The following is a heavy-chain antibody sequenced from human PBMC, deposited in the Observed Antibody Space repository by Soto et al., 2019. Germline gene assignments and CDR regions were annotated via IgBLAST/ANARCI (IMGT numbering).Heavy chain of an antibody. Sequence: GGSLRLSCSASGFTFSSYAMHWVRQAPGKGLEYVSAISSNGGSTYYADSVKGRFTISKDNSKNTLYLQMSSLRAEDTAVYYCVSSFIVVVTAIPNSGSYSSYAFDIWAKGQWSPSPQ. J-gene: IGHJ3*02. CDR2: ISSNGGST. CDR1: GFTFSSYA. CDR3: VSSFIVVVTAIPNSGSYSSYAFDI. V-gene: IGHV3-64D*06. D-gene: IGHD2-21*02.